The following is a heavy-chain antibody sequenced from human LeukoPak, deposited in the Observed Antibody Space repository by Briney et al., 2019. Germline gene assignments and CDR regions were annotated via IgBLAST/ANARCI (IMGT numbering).Heavy chain of an antibody. J-gene: IGHJ4*02. Sequence: ASVKVSCKASGYTFTGYYMHWVRQAPGQGLEWMGWINPNTGGTNYVRKFQGRVTMTRDTSISTAYMELSRLRSDDTAVYYCARSSLFWSAYDSWGQGTLVTVFS. CDR1: GYTFTGYY. CDR2: INPNTGGT. CDR3: ARSSLFWSAYDS. V-gene: IGHV1-2*02. D-gene: IGHD3-3*01.